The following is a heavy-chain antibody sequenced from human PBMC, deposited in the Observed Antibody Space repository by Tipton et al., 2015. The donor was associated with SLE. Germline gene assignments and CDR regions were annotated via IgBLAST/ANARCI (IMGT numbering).Heavy chain of an antibody. V-gene: IGHV4-38-2*02. Sequence: TLSLTCTVSGYSISSGYYWGWIRQPPGKGLEWIGEINHSGSTNYNPSLKSRVTISVDTSKNQFSLKLSSVTAADTAVYYCARDRIDARAFDIWGQGTMVTVSS. CDR2: INHSGST. J-gene: IGHJ3*02. D-gene: IGHD2-2*01. CDR3: ARDRIDARAFDI. CDR1: GYSISSGYY.